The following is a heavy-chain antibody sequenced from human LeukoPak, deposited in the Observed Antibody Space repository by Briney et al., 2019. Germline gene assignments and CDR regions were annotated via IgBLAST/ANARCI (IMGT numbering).Heavy chain of an antibody. CDR3: ARGAQTTVTTGYYYYYMDV. CDR1: GYTFTVYY. Sequence: ASVKVSFKASGYTFTVYYMHWVRQAPGQGLEWMGWINPNSGGTNYAQKFQGRVTMTRDTSISTAYMELSRLRSDDTAVYYCARGAQTTVTTGYYYYYMDVWGKGTTVTVSS. CDR2: INPNSGGT. D-gene: IGHD4-11*01. J-gene: IGHJ6*03. V-gene: IGHV1-2*02.